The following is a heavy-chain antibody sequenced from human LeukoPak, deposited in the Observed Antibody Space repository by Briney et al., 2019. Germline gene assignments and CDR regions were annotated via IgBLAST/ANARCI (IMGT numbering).Heavy chain of an antibody. CDR2: IIAIFGTA. CDR3: ARGTAMVTVLDY. Sequence: SVKVSCKASGGTFSSYAISWVRQAPGQGLEWMGGIIAIFGTANCAQKFQGRVTITADESTSTAYMELSSLRSEDTAVYYCARGTAMVTVLDYWGQGTLVTLS. V-gene: IGHV1-69*13. CDR1: GGTFSSYA. J-gene: IGHJ4*02. D-gene: IGHD5-18*01.